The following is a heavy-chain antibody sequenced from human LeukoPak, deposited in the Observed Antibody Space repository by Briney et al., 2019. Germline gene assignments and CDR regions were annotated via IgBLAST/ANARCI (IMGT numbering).Heavy chain of an antibody. D-gene: IGHD5-18*01. CDR3: ARGERQLWPRSGMDV. V-gene: IGHV3-74*01. Sequence: GGSLRLSCAASGFTFSSYWMHWVRQAPGKGLGWVSRINSDGSSTSYADSVKGRFTISRDNAKNTLYLQMNSLRAEDTAVYYCARGERQLWPRSGMDVWGQGTTVTVSS. CDR2: INSDGSST. CDR1: GFTFSSYW. J-gene: IGHJ6*02.